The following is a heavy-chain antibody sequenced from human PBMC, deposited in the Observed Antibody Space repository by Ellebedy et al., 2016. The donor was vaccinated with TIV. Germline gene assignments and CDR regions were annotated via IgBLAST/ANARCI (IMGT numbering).Heavy chain of an antibody. Sequence: PGGSLRLSCAASGFAFSSYEMNWVRQAPGKGLEWLSYISSDGGTEQYADSVKGRFTISRDNAKDSLYLQMNSLRAEDTALYFCARDHLAEGSGSYSSWFDPWGQGTLVTVSS. V-gene: IGHV3-48*03. CDR3: ARDHLAEGSGSYSSWFDP. D-gene: IGHD3-10*01. J-gene: IGHJ5*02. CDR1: GFAFSSYE. CDR2: ISSDGGTE.